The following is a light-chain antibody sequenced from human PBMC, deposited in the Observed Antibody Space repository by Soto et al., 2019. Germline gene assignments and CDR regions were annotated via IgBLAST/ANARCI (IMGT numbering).Light chain of an antibody. Sequence: QSALTQPASVSGSPGQSITISCTGTTIDLGVYNYVSWYQQHPGKAPKLMIYAVTNRPSGVSTRFSGSKSGSTASLAISGVQAEDEADYYCTSYTTKNTWVFGGGTKLTVL. CDR3: TSYTTKNTWV. CDR1: TIDLGVYNY. V-gene: IGLV2-14*03. CDR2: AVT. J-gene: IGLJ3*02.